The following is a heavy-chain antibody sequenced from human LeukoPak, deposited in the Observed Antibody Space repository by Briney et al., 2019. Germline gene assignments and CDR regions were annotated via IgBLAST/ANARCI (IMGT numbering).Heavy chain of an antibody. Sequence: ASVKLSCKASGGTISSYAISWVRQPPGQGLEWMGGIIPIVGTANYAQKFQGKVTITTDESTSTAYMELSSLRSEDTAVYYCAGGITGTTPYYYYYMDVWGKVTTVTVSS. V-gene: IGHV1-69*05. D-gene: IGHD1-7*01. CDR2: IIPIVGTA. CDR3: AGGITGTTPYYYYYMDV. CDR1: GGTISSYA. J-gene: IGHJ6*03.